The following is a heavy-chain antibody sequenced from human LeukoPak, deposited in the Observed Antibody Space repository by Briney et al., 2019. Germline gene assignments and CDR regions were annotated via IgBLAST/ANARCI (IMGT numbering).Heavy chain of an antibody. J-gene: IGHJ4*02. CDR3: ARDRSSSWRVATFDY. CDR1: GGSISSSNW. D-gene: IGHD6-13*01. V-gene: IGHV4-4*02. CDR2: IYHSGST. Sequence: SGTLSLTCAVSGGSISSSNWWSWIRQPPGKGLEWIGEIYHSGSTNYNPSLKSRVTISVDKSKTQFSLKLSSVTAADTAVYYCARDRSSSWRVATFDYWGQGTLVTVSS.